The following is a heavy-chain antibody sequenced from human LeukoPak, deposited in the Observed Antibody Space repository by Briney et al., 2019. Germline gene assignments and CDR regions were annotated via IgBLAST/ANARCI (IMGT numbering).Heavy chain of an antibody. CDR1: GGSFSGYY. J-gene: IGHJ5*02. Sequence: SETLSLTCAVYGGSFSGYYWSWIRQPPGKGLEWIGEINHSGSTNYNPSLKSRVTISVDTSKNQFSLKLSSVTAADTAVYYCARGRIKYYYDSSGCIDPWGQGTLVTVSS. CDR3: ARGRIKYYYDSSGCIDP. CDR2: INHSGST. D-gene: IGHD3-22*01. V-gene: IGHV4-34*01.